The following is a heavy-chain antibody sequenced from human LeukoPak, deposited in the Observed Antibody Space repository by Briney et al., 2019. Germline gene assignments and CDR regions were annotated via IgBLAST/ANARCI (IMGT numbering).Heavy chain of an antibody. Sequence: ASVKVSCKAPGGTFSSYAISWVRQAPGQGLEWMGRIIPIFGTANYAQKFQGRVTITTDESTSTAYMELSSLRSEDTAVYYCARDLNVDYGGNSGWFDPWGQGTLVTVSS. J-gene: IGHJ5*02. CDR2: IIPIFGTA. CDR1: GGTFSSYA. D-gene: IGHD4-23*01. CDR3: ARDLNVDYGGNSGWFDP. V-gene: IGHV1-69*05.